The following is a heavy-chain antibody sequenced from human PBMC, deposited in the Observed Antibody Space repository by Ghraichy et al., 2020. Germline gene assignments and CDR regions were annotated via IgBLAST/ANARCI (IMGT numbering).Heavy chain of an antibody. V-gene: IGHV4-39*01. CDR2: IFYNGNV. Sequence: SQTLSLTCTVSGGSISSNDDYWGWIHQPPGKGLEWFGSIFYNGNVYYNPSLKSRVTISVDTSKNQFSLKLSSVTAADTAVYYCARHHWRGNDAFDIWGQGTLVTVSS. CDR1: GGSISSNDDY. J-gene: IGHJ3*02. CDR3: ARHHWRGNDAFDI. D-gene: IGHD3-16*01.